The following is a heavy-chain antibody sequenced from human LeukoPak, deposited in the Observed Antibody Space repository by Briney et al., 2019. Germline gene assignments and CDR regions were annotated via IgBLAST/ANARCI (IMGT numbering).Heavy chain of an antibody. J-gene: IGHJ4*02. D-gene: IGHD6-13*01. V-gene: IGHV1-69*02. CDR3: ASGRSIAAAADLDH. CDR1: GYTFTSNY. CDR2: IIPILGIA. Sequence: ASVKVSCKASGYTFTSNYMHWVRQAPGQGLEWMGRIIPILGIANYAQKFQGRVTITADKSTSTAYMELSSLRSEDTAVYYCASGRSIAAAADLDHWGQGTLVTVSS.